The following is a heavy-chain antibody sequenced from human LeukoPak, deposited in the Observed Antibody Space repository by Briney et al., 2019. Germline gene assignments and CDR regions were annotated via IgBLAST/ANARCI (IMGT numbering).Heavy chain of an antibody. Sequence: GASVKVSCKASGYTFTSYGISWVRQAPGQGLEWMGWISAYNGNTNYAQKFQGRVTMTRDTSISTAYMELSRLRSDDTAVYYCARGLGYCSGGSCGATAYNWFDPWGQGTLVTVSS. CDR1: GYTFTSYG. CDR3: ARGLGYCSGGSCGATAYNWFDP. CDR2: ISAYNGNT. V-gene: IGHV1-18*01. J-gene: IGHJ5*02. D-gene: IGHD2-15*01.